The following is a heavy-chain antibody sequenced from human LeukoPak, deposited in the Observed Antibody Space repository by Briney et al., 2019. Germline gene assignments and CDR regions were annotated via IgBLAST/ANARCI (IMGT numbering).Heavy chain of an antibody. V-gene: IGHV3-48*03. D-gene: IGHD4-17*01. Sequence: SGGPLRLSYAASGFTFGGHEMNWLRQAPGKGLEWLSYISTTGSTIYYADSVKGRFTISRDNAKNSLYLQMNSLRVEDTAVYYCARADPYGDSTPDFWGQGTPVTVSS. CDR1: GFTFGGHE. CDR2: ISTTGSTI. J-gene: IGHJ4*02. CDR3: ARADPYGDSTPDF.